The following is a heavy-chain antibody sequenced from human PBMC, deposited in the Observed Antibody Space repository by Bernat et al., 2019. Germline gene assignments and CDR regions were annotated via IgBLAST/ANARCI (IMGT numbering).Heavy chain of an antibody. CDR3: ARGYGDYVRENDAFDI. J-gene: IGHJ3*02. V-gene: IGHV3-13*01. CDR2: IVLPGDT. D-gene: IGHD4-17*01. CDR1: DFPFISNN. Sequence: EVQLVESGGGLVQPGGSLRLSFAPSDFPFISNNIPWVPQPPEKVLDWFPAIVLPGDTYYPGSVKGRFTISRENAKNSLYLQMNSLRAGDTAVYYCARGYGDYVRENDAFDIWGQGTMVTVSS.